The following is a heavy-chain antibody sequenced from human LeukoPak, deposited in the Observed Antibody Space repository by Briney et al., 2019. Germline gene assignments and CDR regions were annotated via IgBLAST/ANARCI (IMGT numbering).Heavy chain of an antibody. V-gene: IGHV3-7*01. Sequence: GGSLSLSCVASGFSFSTNWMDWVRQAPGKGLEWVANIKRDGSEKNYVDSVKGRFTISRDNAKNSLYLEMNSLRAEDTAVYYCAKEGNWNLDYWGQGALVTVSS. D-gene: IGHD1-1*01. J-gene: IGHJ4*02. CDR2: IKRDGSEK. CDR1: GFSFSTNW. CDR3: AKEGNWNLDY.